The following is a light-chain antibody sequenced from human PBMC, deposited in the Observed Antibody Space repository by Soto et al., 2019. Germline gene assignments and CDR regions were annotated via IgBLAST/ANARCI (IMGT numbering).Light chain of an antibody. CDR2: DTS. CDR3: QQYGSSQFT. V-gene: IGKV3-20*01. J-gene: IGKJ3*01. CDR1: QSVNNNY. Sequence: EIVLMQSPGTLSLSPGEGATLSCRASQSVNNNYLAWYQQRPGQAPTVLIFDTSRRATGVPDRFSGSGSGTDFTLRISRVEPDDFAVYYCQQYGSSQFTFGLGTKVNIK.